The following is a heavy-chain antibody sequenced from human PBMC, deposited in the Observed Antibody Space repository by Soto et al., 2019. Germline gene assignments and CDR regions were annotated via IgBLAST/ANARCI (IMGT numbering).Heavy chain of an antibody. Sequence: ASVNVSCKASGYTFTSYYMHWVRQAPGQGLEWMGIINPSGGSTSYAQKFQGRVTMTRDTSTSTVYMELSSLRSEDTAVYYCAISYGDYGIDYWGQGTLVTVSS. CDR2: INPSGGST. D-gene: IGHD4-17*01. J-gene: IGHJ4*02. V-gene: IGHV1-46*03. CDR1: GYTFTSYY. CDR3: AISYGDYGIDY.